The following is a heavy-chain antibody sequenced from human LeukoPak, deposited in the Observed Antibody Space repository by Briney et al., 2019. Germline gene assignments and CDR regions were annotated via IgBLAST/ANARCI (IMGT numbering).Heavy chain of an antibody. D-gene: IGHD3-22*01. CDR1: GFTFSSYS. CDR2: ISSSSNTI. V-gene: IGHV3-48*01. J-gene: IGHJ4*02. CDR3: ARDSGYYYDSSGD. Sequence: GGSLRLSCAASGFTFSSYSMNWVRQAPGKGLEWVSYISSSSNTIYYADSVKGRFTISRDNAKNSLYLQMNSLRAEDTAVYYCARDSGYYYDSSGDWGQGTLVTVSS.